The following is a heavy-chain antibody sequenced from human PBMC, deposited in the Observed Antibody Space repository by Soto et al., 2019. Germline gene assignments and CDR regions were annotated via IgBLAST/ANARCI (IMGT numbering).Heavy chain of an antibody. V-gene: IGHV3-7*01. Sequence: GSLRLSCAASGFTFSSYWMSWVRQAPGKGLEWVAYIKQDGSEKYYVDSVKGRFTISRDNAKNSLCLQMNSLRVEDTAVYYCARDRQPWGYYYYGMDVWGQGTTVTVSS. CDR1: GFTFSSYW. J-gene: IGHJ6*02. CDR2: IKQDGSEK. CDR3: ARDRQPWGYYYYGMDV. D-gene: IGHD3-16*01.